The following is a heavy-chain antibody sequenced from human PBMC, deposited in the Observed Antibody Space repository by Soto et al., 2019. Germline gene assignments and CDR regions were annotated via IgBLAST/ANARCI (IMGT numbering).Heavy chain of an antibody. Sequence: GGSLRLSCAASGFTFSSYAMSWVRQAPGKGLEWVSAISGSGGSTYYADSVKGRFTISRDNSKNTLYLQMNSLRAKDTAVYYCAKFVIADYYYGMDVWGQGTTVTVSS. CDR1: GFTFSSYA. V-gene: IGHV3-23*01. J-gene: IGHJ6*02. CDR3: AKFVIADYYYGMDV. CDR2: ISGSGGST. D-gene: IGHD2-15*01.